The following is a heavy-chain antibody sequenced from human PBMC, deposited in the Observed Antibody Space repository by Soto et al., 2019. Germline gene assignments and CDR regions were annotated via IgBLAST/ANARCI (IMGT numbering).Heavy chain of an antibody. Sequence: GASVKVSCKASGFTFTSSAMHWVRQAPGQRLEWMGWINAGNGNTKYSQKFQGRVTITRDTSASTAYMELSSLRSEDTAVYYCASSYSNYALIDYYYYGMDVWGQGTTVTVSS. CDR1: GFTFTSSA. CDR2: INAGNGNT. CDR3: ASSYSNYALIDYYYYGMDV. D-gene: IGHD4-4*01. V-gene: IGHV1-3*01. J-gene: IGHJ6*02.